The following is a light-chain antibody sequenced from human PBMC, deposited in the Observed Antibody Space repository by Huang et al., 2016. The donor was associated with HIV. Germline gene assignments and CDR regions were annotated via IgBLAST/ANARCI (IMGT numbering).Light chain of an antibody. Sequence: EIVMTQSPGTLSVAPGERATLSCRASQNINTKLAWFQQKPGQAPRLLIYAASTRTADFPDRFSGSGSRTEFTLTISSLQSEDIAVYYCQQYNDWPRSFGQGTKVEIK. CDR1: QNINTK. V-gene: IGKV3-15*01. CDR3: QQYNDWPRS. CDR2: AAS. J-gene: IGKJ1*01.